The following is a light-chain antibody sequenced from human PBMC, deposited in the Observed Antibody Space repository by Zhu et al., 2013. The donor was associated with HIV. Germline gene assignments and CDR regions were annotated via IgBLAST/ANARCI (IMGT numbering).Light chain of an antibody. CDR3: QQYDDPPIT. J-gene: IGKJ5*01. V-gene: IGKV3D-15*01. Sequence: EVVMTQSPDTLSASPGEKVTLSCRASQSVATNLAWYQQKPGQAPRLLIYGASTRAAGTPDRFRGSGSATDFTLTISRLQPEDFAIYYCQQYDDPPITFGQGTRLEMK. CDR1: QSVATN. CDR2: GAS.